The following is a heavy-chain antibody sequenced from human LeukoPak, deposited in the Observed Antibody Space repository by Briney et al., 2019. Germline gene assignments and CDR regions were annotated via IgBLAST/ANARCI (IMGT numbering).Heavy chain of an antibody. CDR3: AREEEWELPDY. Sequence: GGSLRLSCAASGFTFSSYGMHWVRQAPGKGLEWVAVISYDGSNKYYADPVKGRFTISRDNSKNTLYLQMNSLGTDDTAVYYCAREEEWELPDYWGQGTLVIVSS. D-gene: IGHD1-26*01. CDR2: ISYDGSNK. CDR1: GFTFSSYG. J-gene: IGHJ4*02. V-gene: IGHV3-30*03.